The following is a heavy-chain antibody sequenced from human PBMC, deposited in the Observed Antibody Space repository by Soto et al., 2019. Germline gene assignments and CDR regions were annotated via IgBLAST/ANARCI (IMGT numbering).Heavy chain of an antibody. CDR2: LNPNSGNT. CDR3: ARGKGYSSGWPPGY. V-gene: IGHV1-2*02. J-gene: IGHJ4*02. CDR1: GYTFIDNY. Sequence: QVQLVQSGAEVKKPGASVKVSCKASGYTFIDNYLHWVRQAPGQGLAWMGWLNPNSGNTNYARKFLGRVTMTRETSGSTAFLELSRLSSDDTALYYCARGKGYSSGWPPGYWGQGTLVTVSS. D-gene: IGHD6-19*01.